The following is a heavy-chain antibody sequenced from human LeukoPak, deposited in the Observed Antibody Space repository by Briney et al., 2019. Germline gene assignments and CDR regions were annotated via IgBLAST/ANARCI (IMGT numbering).Heavy chain of an antibody. Sequence: GGSLRLSCAASGFTFSDYYMSWIRQAPGKGLEWVSHISSSRSYTNYADSVKGRFTISRDNAKNSLYLQMNSLRAEDTAVYYCARDTAWAFDYWGQGTLVTVSS. J-gene: IGHJ4*02. CDR3: ARDTAWAFDY. V-gene: IGHV3-11*06. CDR2: ISSSRSYT. D-gene: IGHD3-16*01. CDR1: GFTFSDYY.